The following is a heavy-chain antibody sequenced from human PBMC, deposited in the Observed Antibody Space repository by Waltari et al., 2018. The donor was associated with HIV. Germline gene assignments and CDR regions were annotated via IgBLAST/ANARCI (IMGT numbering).Heavy chain of an antibody. Sequence: QVQLQESGPGLVKPSETLSLTCAVYGGSISRYTWWTWVRQAPGKGLEWIGEMFHSGSTNYNPSLKSRVTISIDKSKNQFYLRLTSVTAADTAVYYCVKVMTGDYRSSWFDPWGQGTLVTVSS. CDR1: GGSISRYTW. J-gene: IGHJ5*02. CDR2: MFHSGST. CDR3: VKVMTGDYRSSWFDP. V-gene: IGHV4-4*02. D-gene: IGHD4-17*01.